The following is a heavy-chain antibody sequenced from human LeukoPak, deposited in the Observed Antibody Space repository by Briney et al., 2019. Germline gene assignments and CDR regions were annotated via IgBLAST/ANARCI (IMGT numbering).Heavy chain of an antibody. D-gene: IGHD6-13*01. Sequence: GGSLRLSCAAPWFTVRSNYNSGGRHAPGEGVEWGSVIYSGGTTNYADSVKGRFTISRDNSKNTLFLQMNSLRAEDTAVYYCARGGYSSSWYHFDYWGQGTLVTVSS. CDR3: ARGGYSSSWYHFDY. V-gene: IGHV3-53*01. CDR2: IYSGGTT. J-gene: IGHJ4*02. CDR1: WFTVRSNY.